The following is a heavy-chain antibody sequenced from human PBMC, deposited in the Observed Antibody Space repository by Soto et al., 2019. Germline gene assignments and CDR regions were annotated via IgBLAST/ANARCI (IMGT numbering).Heavy chain of an antibody. CDR1: GGSFSGYY. CDR2: INHSGST. Sequence: QVQLQQWGAGLLKPSETLSLTCAVYGGSFSGYYWSWIRQPPGKGLEWIGEINHSGSTNYNPSLKSRVTISVDTSKNQFSLKVSSVTAADTDVYYCAREYCSGGSCYYWTRYYFDYWGQGTLVTVSS. CDR3: AREYCSGGSCYYWTRYYFDY. J-gene: IGHJ4*02. D-gene: IGHD2-15*01. V-gene: IGHV4-34*01.